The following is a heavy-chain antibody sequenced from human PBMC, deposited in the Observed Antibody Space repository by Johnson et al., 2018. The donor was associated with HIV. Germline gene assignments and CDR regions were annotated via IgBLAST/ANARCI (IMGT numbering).Heavy chain of an antibody. J-gene: IGHJ3*02. Sequence: QVQLVESGGGVVQPGRSLRLSCAASGFSFSDFSMHWVRQAPGKGLEWVTVISNDGSNKLYADSVKGRFTISRDIFKNTLYLQMNSLRAEDTAVYYCARKVRFGPFDIWGQGTMVTVSS. CDR3: ARKVRFGPFDI. CDR1: GFSFSDFS. D-gene: IGHD3-10*01. CDR2: ISNDGSNK. V-gene: IGHV3-30*01.